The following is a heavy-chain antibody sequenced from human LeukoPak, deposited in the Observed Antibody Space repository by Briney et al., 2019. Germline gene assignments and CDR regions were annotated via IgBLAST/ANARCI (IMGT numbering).Heavy chain of an antibody. CDR3: ATDYLFDFSLFDY. J-gene: IGHJ4*02. CDR1: GFIFSDYG. D-gene: IGHD3-3*01. Sequence: GRALRLSCAASGFIFSDYGMHWVRQAPGKGLEWVAVIWNNGNNRYADSVRGRFTISRDNAKNSLYLQMNSLRAEDTAVYYCATDYLFDFSLFDYWGQGTPVTVSS. CDR2: IWNNGNNR. V-gene: IGHV3-33*03.